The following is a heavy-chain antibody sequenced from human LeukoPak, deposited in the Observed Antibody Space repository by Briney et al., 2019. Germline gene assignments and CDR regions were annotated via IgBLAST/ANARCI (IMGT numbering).Heavy chain of an antibody. CDR2: ISYDGSNK. CDR1: GFTFSSYA. J-gene: IGHJ6*02. D-gene: IGHD2-2*01. CDR3: ARGPAAYCSSTSCRYYYYYGMDV. Sequence: GGSLRLSCAASGFTFSSYAMHWVRQAPGKGLEWVAVISYDGSNKYYADSVKGRFAISRDHSKNTLYLQMNSLRAEDTAVYYCARGPAAYCSSTSCRYYYYYGMDVWGQGTTVTVSS. V-gene: IGHV3-30*09.